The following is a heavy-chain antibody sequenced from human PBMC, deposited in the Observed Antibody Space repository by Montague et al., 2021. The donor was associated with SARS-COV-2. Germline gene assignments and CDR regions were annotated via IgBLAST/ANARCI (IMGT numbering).Heavy chain of an antibody. V-gene: IGHV4-39*01. Sequence: SETLSLTCTVSGGSISSSSHYWGWIRQPPGKGLEWIGNIYYSGSTYYNPSLKSRVTISVATSKNQFSLKLSSVTAADTAAYYCARLNFHITIFGVVSSRVFDYWGQGTLVTVSS. J-gene: IGHJ4*02. D-gene: IGHD3-3*01. CDR3: ARLNFHITIFGVVSSRVFDY. CDR1: GGSISSSSHY. CDR2: IYYSGST.